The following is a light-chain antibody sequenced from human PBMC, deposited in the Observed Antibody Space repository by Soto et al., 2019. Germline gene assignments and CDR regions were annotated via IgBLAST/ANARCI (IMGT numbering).Light chain of an antibody. J-gene: IGLJ2*01. CDR1: SGSVSTNYY. CDR3: ELYLGSGIVV. Sequence: QTVVTQEPSFSVSPGGTVTLTCGLNSGSVSTNYYPSWYQRTPGQAPRTLIYNTNTRSSGVPDRFSGSILGNKAALTITGAKADDESDYFCELYLGSGIVVFGGGTKLTVL. CDR2: NTN. V-gene: IGLV8-61*01.